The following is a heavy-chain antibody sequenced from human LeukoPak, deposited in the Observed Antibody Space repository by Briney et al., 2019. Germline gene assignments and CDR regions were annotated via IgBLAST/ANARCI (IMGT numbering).Heavy chain of an antibody. CDR3: ARGWIDGMDV. V-gene: IGHV3-48*03. J-gene: IGHJ6*02. Sequence: GGSPRLSCAASGFTFSSYEMNWVRQAPGKGLEWLSYISSGGSTIYYADSVKGRFTISRDNAKNSLYLQMNSLRAEDTAVYYCARGWIDGMDVWGQGTTVTVSS. D-gene: IGHD5-12*01. CDR1: GFTFSSYE. CDR2: ISSGGSTI.